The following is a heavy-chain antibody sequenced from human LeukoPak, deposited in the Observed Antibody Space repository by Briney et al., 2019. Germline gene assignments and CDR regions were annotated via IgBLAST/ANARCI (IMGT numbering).Heavy chain of an antibody. J-gene: IGHJ6*02. Sequence: GGSLRLSCAASGLSIGDNSMHWVRQAPGKGLERVSLISWDESTTYYSDSVKGRFTVSRDSSKNSLYLQMNSLRTEDTALYYCARGPNRWWVVSRNWGMDVWGQGTTVTVSS. CDR1: GLSIGDNS. V-gene: IGHV3-43*01. CDR3: ARGPNRWWVVSRNWGMDV. D-gene: IGHD2-15*01. CDR2: ISWDESTT.